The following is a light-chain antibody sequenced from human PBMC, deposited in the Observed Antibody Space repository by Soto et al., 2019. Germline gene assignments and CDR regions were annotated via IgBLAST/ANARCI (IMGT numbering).Light chain of an antibody. CDR3: QSYDSSNQV. Sequence: NFMLTQPHSVSESPGKTVTISCTRSSGRIASNYVQWYQQRPGSAPTTVIYEDNQRPSGVPDRVSGSIDSSSNSASLTIPGLKTEDEADYYCQSYDSSNQVFVGGTKLTVL. CDR2: EDN. V-gene: IGLV6-57*04. CDR1: SGRIASNY. J-gene: IGLJ2*01.